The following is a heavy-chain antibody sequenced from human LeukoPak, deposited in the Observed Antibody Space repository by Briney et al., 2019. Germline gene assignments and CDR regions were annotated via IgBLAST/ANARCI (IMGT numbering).Heavy chain of an antibody. J-gene: IGHJ6*03. CDR1: GFTFSSYG. D-gene: IGHD4/OR15-4a*01. CDR3: AKKGASSYYYYTDV. Sequence: PGGSLRLSCAASGFTFSSYGMHWVRQAPGKGLEWVAFIRYDGSNKYYADSVKGRFTISRDNSKNTLYLQMNSLRAEDTAVYYCAKKGASSYYYYTDVWGKGTTVTVSS. CDR2: IRYDGSNK. V-gene: IGHV3-30*02.